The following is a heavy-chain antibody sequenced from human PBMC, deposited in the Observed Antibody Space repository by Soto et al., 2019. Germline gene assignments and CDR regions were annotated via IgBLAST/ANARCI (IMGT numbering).Heavy chain of an antibody. CDR1: GSTLTELS. J-gene: IGHJ4*02. CDR2: FDPEDGET. D-gene: IGHD6-13*01. Sequence: ASVKVSCKVSGSTLTELSMHWVRQAPGKGLEWMGGFDPEDGETIYAQKFQGRVTMTEDTSTDTAYMELSSLRSEDTAVYYCATDLAAAGTYFDYWGQGTLVTVSS. V-gene: IGHV1-24*01. CDR3: ATDLAAAGTYFDY.